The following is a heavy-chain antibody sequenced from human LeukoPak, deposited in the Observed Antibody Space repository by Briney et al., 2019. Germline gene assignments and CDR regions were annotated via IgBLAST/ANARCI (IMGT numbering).Heavy chain of an antibody. CDR2: IYPGDSEI. V-gene: IGHV5-51*01. J-gene: IGHJ4*02. CDR3: ARTAKYYDFWSGYLYFDY. D-gene: IGHD3-3*01. CDR1: GYSFTSYW. Sequence: GESLKIPCKGSGYSFTSYWIGWVRQMPGKGLEWMGIIYPGDSEIRYSPSFQGQVTISADKSISTAYLQWGSLKASDTAMYYCARTAKYYDFWSGYLYFDYWGQGTLVTVSS.